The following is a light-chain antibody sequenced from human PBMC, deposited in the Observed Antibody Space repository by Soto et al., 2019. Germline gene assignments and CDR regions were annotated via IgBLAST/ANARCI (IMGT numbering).Light chain of an antibody. J-gene: IGKJ1*01. Sequence: DIQMTQSPSTVSASIGGRVIITCRASQSISSWLPWYQQKPGKAPKLLIYKASSLQSGVPARFSGRGSGTQFTLTISSLQPDVVASYYCLQYSSSSTFGQGTKVEMK. CDR3: LQYSSSST. CDR2: KAS. CDR1: QSISSW. V-gene: IGKV1-5*03.